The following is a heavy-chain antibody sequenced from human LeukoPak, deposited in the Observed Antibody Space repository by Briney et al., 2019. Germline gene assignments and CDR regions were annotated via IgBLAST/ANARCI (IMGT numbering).Heavy chain of an antibody. J-gene: IGHJ4*02. CDR3: ARGELLPDY. V-gene: IGHV1-46*01. D-gene: IGHD1-26*01. Sequence: ASVKVSCKASGYTLTSYYMHLVRQAPGQGLEWMGKINPSDGITNYAQKFQGRVTMTRDTSTSTVYMELSSLRSEDTAVYYCARGELLPDYWGQGTLVTVSS. CDR2: INPSDGIT. CDR1: GYTLTSYY.